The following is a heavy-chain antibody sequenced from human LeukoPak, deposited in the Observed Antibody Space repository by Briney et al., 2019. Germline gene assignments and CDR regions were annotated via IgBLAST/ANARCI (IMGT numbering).Heavy chain of an antibody. Sequence: PGGSLRLSCAASGFTFSSYGMHWVRQAPGKGLEWVAVISYDGSNKYYADSVKGRFTISRDNSKNTLYLQMNSLRAEDTAVYYCAKEEAGWLQQSLYYFDYWGQGTLVTVSS. D-gene: IGHD5-24*01. CDR3: AKEEAGWLQQSLYYFDY. CDR1: GFTFSSYG. V-gene: IGHV3-30*18. CDR2: ISYDGSNK. J-gene: IGHJ4*02.